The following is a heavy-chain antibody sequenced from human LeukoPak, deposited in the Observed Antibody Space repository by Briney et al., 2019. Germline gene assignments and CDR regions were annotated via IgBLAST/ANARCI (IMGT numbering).Heavy chain of an antibody. CDR2: INPNSGGT. J-gene: IGHJ3*02. Sequence: ASVKVSCKASGDTFSTYAISWVRQAPGQGLEWMGWINPNSGGTNYAQKFQGRVTMTRDTSISTAYMELSRLRSDDTAVYYCARDLVDIWGQGTMVTVSS. CDR1: GDTFSTYA. CDR3: ARDLVDI. V-gene: IGHV1-2*02.